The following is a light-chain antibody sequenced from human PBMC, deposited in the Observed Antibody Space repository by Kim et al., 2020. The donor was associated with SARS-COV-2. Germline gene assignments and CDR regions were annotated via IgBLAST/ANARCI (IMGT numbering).Light chain of an antibody. Sequence: ASVGDRVTITCRASQGISNYLAWYQQKPGKVPKLLIYAASALQSGVPSRFSGSGSGTDFTLTITSLQPEDVAAYYCQQCKRAPWTFGQGTKVDIK. CDR2: AAS. J-gene: IGKJ1*01. CDR1: QGISNY. CDR3: QQCKRAPWT. V-gene: IGKV1-27*01.